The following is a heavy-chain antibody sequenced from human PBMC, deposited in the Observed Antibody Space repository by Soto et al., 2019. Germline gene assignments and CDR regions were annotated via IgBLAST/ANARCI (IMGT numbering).Heavy chain of an antibody. D-gene: IGHD2-2*01. V-gene: IGHV3-30*18. CDR2: ISFDGTNK. Sequence: GGSLRLSCAASGFTFSSFVMHWVRQAPGKGLEWVALISFDGTNKYFADSVKGRFTISRDNSKNTLSLQMNSLRAEDTAVYYCAKSRYCSSPTCYGYFDHWGQGTLVTVSS. CDR1: GFTFSSFV. J-gene: IGHJ4*02. CDR3: AKSRYCSSPTCYGYFDH.